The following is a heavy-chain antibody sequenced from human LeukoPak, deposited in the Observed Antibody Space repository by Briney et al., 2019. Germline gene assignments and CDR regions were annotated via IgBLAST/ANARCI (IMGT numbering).Heavy chain of an antibody. Sequence: SETLSLTCTVSGGSISSYYWSWIRQPAGKGLEWIGRIYTSGSTNYNPSLKSRVTMSVDTSKNQFSLELSSVTAADTAVYYCVRENYNWKRGVYFDYWGQGTLVTVSS. J-gene: IGHJ4*02. V-gene: IGHV4-4*07. CDR3: VRENYNWKRGVYFDY. CDR1: GGSISSYY. D-gene: IGHD1-20*01. CDR2: IYTSGST.